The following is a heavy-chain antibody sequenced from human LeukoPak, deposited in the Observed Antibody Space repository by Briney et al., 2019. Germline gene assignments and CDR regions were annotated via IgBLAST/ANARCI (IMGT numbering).Heavy chain of an antibody. CDR1: GFTFGTNA. V-gene: IGHV3-23*01. CDR3: ARVVGSDTMTPYGMDV. D-gene: IGHD3-22*01. Sequence: GGSLRLSCLTSGFTFGTNAMSWVRQAPGKGLGWISGISGSGASTYYADSVTGRFTISRDNAKNTLYLQMNSLRVEDTAVYYCARVVGSDTMTPYGMDVWGQGTTVAVSS. CDR2: ISGSGAST. J-gene: IGHJ6*02.